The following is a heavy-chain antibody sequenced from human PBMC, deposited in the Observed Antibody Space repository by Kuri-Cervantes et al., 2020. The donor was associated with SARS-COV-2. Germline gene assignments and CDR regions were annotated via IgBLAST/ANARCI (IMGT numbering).Heavy chain of an antibody. J-gene: IGHJ4*02. V-gene: IGHV3-30*07. CDR2: ISCDGSNK. Sequence: GESLKISCAASGFGFSGYPAHWVRQAPGKGLEWVAVISCDGSNKYYADSVKGRFTLSRDNAKNMLFLQMNSLRAEDTAVYYCVRGGDHWNFDYWGQGTLVTVSS. CDR1: GFGFSGYP. CDR3: VRGGDHWNFDY. D-gene: IGHD1-1*01.